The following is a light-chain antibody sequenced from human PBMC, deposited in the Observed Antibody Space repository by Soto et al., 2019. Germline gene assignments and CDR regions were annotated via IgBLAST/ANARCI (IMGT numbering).Light chain of an antibody. CDR1: SSNIGSNS. V-gene: IGLV1-44*01. CDR3: ASWDDTLSAWV. Sequence: QSVLTQPPSASGTPGQRVTISCSGSSSNIGSNSANWYQQFPGTAPKLLIYNYAQRPSGAPDRFSGSKSGTSASLAISGLQSDDEAVYFCASWDDTLSAWVFGGGTQLTVL. CDR2: NYA. J-gene: IGLJ7*01.